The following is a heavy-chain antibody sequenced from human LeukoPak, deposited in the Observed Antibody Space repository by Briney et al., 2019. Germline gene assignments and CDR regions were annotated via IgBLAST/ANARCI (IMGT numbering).Heavy chain of an antibody. D-gene: IGHD3-22*01. CDR2: IYYSGST. J-gene: IGHJ4*02. CDR1: GGSISSSNYY. CDR3: ARHKYYYDSSGYYYYFDY. Sequence: PSETLSLTCTVSGGSISSSNYYWGWIRQPPGQGLEWIGSIYYSGSTYYNPSLKSRVTISVDTSKNQFSLKLSSVTAADTAVYYCARHKYYYDSSGYYYYFDYWGQGTLVTVSS. V-gene: IGHV4-39*01.